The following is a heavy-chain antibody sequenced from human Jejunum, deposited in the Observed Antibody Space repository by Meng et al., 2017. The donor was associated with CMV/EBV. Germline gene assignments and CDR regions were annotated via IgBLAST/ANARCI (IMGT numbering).Heavy chain of an antibody. CDR2: FHPGGTT. J-gene: IGHJ5*02. D-gene: IGHD3-16*01. Sequence: VQLHGSGPGLGRSSETLSLTCSVSGGPISGYYWSWVRQPAGKRLEWIGRFHPGGTTNYNPSLENRITVSVDSSKNQFFLKLTSVTAADTAIYYCARECVGEAYDCQWNYWFDPWGRGTLVTV. CDR3: ARECVGEAYDCQWNYWFDP. V-gene: IGHV4-4*07. CDR1: GGPISGYY.